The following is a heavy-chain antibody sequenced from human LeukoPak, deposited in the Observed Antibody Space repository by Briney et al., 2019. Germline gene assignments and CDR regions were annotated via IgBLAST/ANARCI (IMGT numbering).Heavy chain of an antibody. Sequence: GGSLRLSCAASGFTFSSYWMSWVRQAPGKGLEWVANIKQDGSEKYYVDSVKGRFTISRDNAKNSLYLQMNSLRAEDTAVYYCARDPFDYYDSSGHTRGDWFDPWGQGTLVTVSS. CDR3: ARDPFDYYDSSGHTRGDWFDP. CDR1: GFTFSSYW. CDR2: IKQDGSEK. J-gene: IGHJ5*02. D-gene: IGHD3-22*01. V-gene: IGHV3-7*01.